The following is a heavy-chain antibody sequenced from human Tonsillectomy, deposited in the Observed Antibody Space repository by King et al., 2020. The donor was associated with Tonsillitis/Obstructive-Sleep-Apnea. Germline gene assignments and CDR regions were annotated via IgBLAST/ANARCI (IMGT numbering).Heavy chain of an antibody. CDR1: GFTFSSYA. D-gene: IGHD2-2*01. V-gene: IGHV3-30*04. CDR3: ARVRVPTAETPDY. J-gene: IGHJ4*02. CDR2: ISYDASDK. Sequence: QLVQSGGGVVQPGRSLRLSCAASGFTFSSYAMHWVRQAPGKGLEWVAVISYDASDKLYADSVKGRFTISRDNSKNTLYIQMNSLRAEDTAVYYCARVRVPTAETPDYWGQGTMVTVSS.